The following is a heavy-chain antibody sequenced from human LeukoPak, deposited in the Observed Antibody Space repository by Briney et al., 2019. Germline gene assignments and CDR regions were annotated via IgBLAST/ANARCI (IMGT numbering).Heavy chain of an antibody. CDR1: GFTVSSNY. V-gene: IGHV3-53*01. D-gene: IGHD4-17*01. J-gene: IGHJ4*02. CDR3: GGGDYGYYTLFDY. CDR2: IYSGGST. Sequence: PGGSLRLSCAASGFTVSSNYMSWVRQAPGKGLEWVSVIYSGGSTYYADSVKGRFTISRDNSKNTLYLQMNSLRAEDTAVDFCGGGDYGYYTLFDYWGQGTLVTVSS.